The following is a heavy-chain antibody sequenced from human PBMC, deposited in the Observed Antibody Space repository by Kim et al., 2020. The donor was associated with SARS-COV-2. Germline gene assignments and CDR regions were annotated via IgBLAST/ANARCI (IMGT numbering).Heavy chain of an antibody. J-gene: IGHJ6*02. CDR1: GYTFTSYY. V-gene: IGHV1-46*01. CDR3: ARDGTDTAMVMGMDV. CDR2: INPSGGST. Sequence: ASVKVSCKASGYTFTSYYMHWVRQAPGQGLEWMGIINPSGGSTSYAQKFQGRVTMTRDTSTSTVYMELSSLRSEDTAVYYCARDGTDTAMVMGMDVWGQGTTVTVSS. D-gene: IGHD5-18*01.